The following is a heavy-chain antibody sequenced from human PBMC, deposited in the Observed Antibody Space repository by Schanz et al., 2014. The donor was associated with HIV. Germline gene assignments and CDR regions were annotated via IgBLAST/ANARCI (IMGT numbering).Heavy chain of an antibody. CDR2: ISWNRGRL. CDR1: GFTFSSYW. D-gene: IGHD1-26*01. Sequence: EVQLVESGGGLVQPGGSLRLSCAASGFTFSSYWMHWVRQAPGKGLEWVSGISWNRGRLGYADSVKGRFSISRDNAKNTLYLQMNSLRVEDTALYYCAKGIMGATEYYYGMDVWGQGTTVNVFS. V-gene: IGHV3-74*01. CDR3: AKGIMGATEYYYGMDV. J-gene: IGHJ6*02.